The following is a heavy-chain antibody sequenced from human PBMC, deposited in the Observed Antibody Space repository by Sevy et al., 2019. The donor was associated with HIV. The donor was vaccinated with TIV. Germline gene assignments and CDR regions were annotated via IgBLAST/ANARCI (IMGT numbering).Heavy chain of an antibody. Sequence: LSLTCAASGFTFSDHYTEWVRQAPGKGLEWVGRIRNKADSYTTEYAASVKGRFTISRDDSKNSLYLLMNSLKTEDTAVYYCATHAGIAAAGRVFDYWGQGTLVTVSS. CDR3: ATHAGIAAAGRVFDY. CDR1: GFTFSDHY. CDR2: IRNKADSYTT. V-gene: IGHV3-72*01. D-gene: IGHD6-13*01. J-gene: IGHJ4*02.